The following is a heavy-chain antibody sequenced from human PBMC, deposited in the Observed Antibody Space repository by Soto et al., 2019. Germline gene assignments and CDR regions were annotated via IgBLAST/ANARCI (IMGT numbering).Heavy chain of an antibody. CDR3: ASDRGVVVAARGYFDL. V-gene: IGHV1-69*02. D-gene: IGHD2-15*01. CDR1: GGTFSSYT. J-gene: IGHJ2*01. Sequence: QVQLVQSGAEVKKPGSSVKVSCKASGGTFSSYTISWVRQAPGQGLEWMGRIIPILGIENDAQKFQGRVTITGDKTTRPAYMALRSLRSEATAVYYRASDRGVVVAARGYFDLWGRGTLVTVSS. CDR2: IIPILGIE.